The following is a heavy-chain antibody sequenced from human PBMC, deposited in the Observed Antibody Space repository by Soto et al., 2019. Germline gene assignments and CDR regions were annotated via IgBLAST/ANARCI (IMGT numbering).Heavy chain of an antibody. CDR2: ISWNSGSI. D-gene: IGHD2-2*01. CDR1: GFTFDDYA. J-gene: IGHJ4*02. CDR3: AKVGCSSTSCYALDY. V-gene: IGHV3-9*01. Sequence: EVQLVESGGGLVQPGRSLRLSCAASGFTFDDYAMHWVRQAPGKGLEWVSGISWNSGSIGYADSVKGRFTISRDNAKNSLYLQMNSLRAEDTALYHCAKVGCSSTSCYALDYWGQGTLVTVSS.